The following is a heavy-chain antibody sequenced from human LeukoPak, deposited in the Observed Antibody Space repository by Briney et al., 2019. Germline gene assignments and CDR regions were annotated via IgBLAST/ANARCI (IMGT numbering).Heavy chain of an antibody. V-gene: IGHV1-2*02. CDR3: ARDPSSWYGYYYMDV. J-gene: IGHJ6*03. CDR2: INPNSGGT. Sequence: GASVKVSCKASGYTFTGYYMHWVRQAPGQGLEWMGWINPNSGGTNYAQKFQGRVTMTRDTSISTAYMELSRLRSDDTAVYYCARDPSSWYGYYYMDVWGKGTTVTISS. CDR1: GYTFTGYY. D-gene: IGHD6-13*01.